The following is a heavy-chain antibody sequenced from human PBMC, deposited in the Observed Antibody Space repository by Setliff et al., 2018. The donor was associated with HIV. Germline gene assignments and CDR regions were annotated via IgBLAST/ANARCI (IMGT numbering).Heavy chain of an antibody. Sequence: GGSLRLSCAASGFTFSSYAMHWVRQAPGKGLEWVAVISYDGSNKYYADSVKGRLTISRDNSKNTLYLQMNSLRAEDTAVDYCARDQVANYYGSGIDYWGQGTLVTVS. CDR2: ISYDGSNK. J-gene: IGHJ4*02. CDR3: ARDQVANYYGSGIDY. V-gene: IGHV3-30*04. D-gene: IGHD3-10*01. CDR1: GFTFSSYA.